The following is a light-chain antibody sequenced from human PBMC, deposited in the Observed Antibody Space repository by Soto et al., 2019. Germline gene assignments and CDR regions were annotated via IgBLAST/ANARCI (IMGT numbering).Light chain of an antibody. V-gene: IGKV3-20*01. CDR2: GAS. CDR1: QSVSRLY. Sequence: EIGLTQSPGTLSLSQGERATLSCRASQSVSRLYLAWFQQKPGQAPRFLMYGASTRATGIPDRFSGSGSGTDFTLTISRLEPEDFAVYYCQQYGRSPPWTFGQGTKVDIK. J-gene: IGKJ1*01. CDR3: QQYGRSPPWT.